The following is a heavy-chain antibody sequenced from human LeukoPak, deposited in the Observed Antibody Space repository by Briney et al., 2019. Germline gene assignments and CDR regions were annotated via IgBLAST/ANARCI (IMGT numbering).Heavy chain of an antibody. CDR1: GGSFSGYY. CDR2: INHSGST. V-gene: IGHV4-34*01. J-gene: IGHJ3*02. D-gene: IGHD2-15*01. CDR3: ASGYCSGGSCYEGAFDI. Sequence: PSETLSLTCAVYGGSFSGYYWSWIRQPPGKGLEWIGEINHSGSTNYNPSLKSRVTISVDTSKSQFSLKLSSVTAADTAVYYCASGYCSGGSCYEGAFDIWGQGTMVTVSS.